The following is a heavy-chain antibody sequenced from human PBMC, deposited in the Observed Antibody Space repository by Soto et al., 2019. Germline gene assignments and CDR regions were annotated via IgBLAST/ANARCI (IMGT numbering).Heavy chain of an antibody. D-gene: IGHD2-15*01. CDR2: ISYDGSNK. CDR3: GRGDREDIAVVVGARPGEYGVDV. CDR1: GFTFRSYA. V-gene: IGHV3-30-3*01. J-gene: IGHJ6*02. Sequence: QVQLVASGGGVVQPGRSLRLSCAASGFTFRSYAMHWVRQAPGKGLECVAVISYDGSNKFYRDSVKVRFTISRDNSKNTLYLQINSLRYEDTAVYYCGRGDREDIAVVVGARPGEYGVDVWGQGATVTVSS.